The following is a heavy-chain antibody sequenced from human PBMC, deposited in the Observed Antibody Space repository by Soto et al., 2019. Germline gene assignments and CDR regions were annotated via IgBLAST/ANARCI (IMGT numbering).Heavy chain of an antibody. D-gene: IGHD4-17*01. CDR3: ARAYGDWYFDY. Sequence: PSETLSLTCTVSGGSISGYYWSWIRQPPGKGLEWIGYIYYSGSTNYNPSLKSRVTISVDTSKNQFSLKLSSVTAADTAVYYCARAYGDWYFDYWGQGTLVTVSS. J-gene: IGHJ4*02. V-gene: IGHV4-59*01. CDR1: GGSISGYY. CDR2: IYYSGST.